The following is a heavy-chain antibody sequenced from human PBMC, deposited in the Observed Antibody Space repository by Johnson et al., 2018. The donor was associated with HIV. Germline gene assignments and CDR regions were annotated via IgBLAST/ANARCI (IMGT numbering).Heavy chain of an antibody. CDR1: GFTVSSNY. CDR3: ANNLQQLATKDAFDI. J-gene: IGHJ3*02. V-gene: IGHV3-66*01. Sequence: VQLVESGGGLVQPGGSLRLSCAASGFTVSSNYMNWVRQAPGKGLEWVSVLYSGGSTYYADFVKDRFIISRDNSKNTLYLQMNSLRAEDTAVYYCANNLQQLATKDAFDIWGQGTMVTVSA. D-gene: IGHD6-13*01. CDR2: LYSGGST.